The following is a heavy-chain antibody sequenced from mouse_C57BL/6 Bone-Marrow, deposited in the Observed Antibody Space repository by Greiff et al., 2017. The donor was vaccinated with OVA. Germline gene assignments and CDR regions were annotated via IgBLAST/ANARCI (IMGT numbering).Heavy chain of an antibody. Sequence: VKVVESGAELARPGASVKLSCKASGYTFTSYGISWVKQRTGQGLEWIGEIYPRSGNTYYNEKFKGKATLTADKSSSTAYMELRSLTSEDSAVYFCARSGTTAPFAYWGQGTLVTVSA. D-gene: IGHD1-2*01. CDR2: IYPRSGNT. V-gene: IGHV1-81*01. CDR3: ARSGTTAPFAY. J-gene: IGHJ3*01. CDR1: GYTFTSYG.